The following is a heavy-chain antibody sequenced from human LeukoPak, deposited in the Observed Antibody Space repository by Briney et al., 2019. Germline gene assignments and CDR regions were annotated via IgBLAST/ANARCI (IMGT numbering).Heavy chain of an antibody. CDR1: GFTFNSYD. D-gene: IGHD1-1*01. CDR2: IHYDGSSK. J-gene: IGHJ6*03. V-gene: IGHV3-30*02. CDR3: AKVSTAITHYYYYYLDV. Sequence: PGGSLRLSCAASGFTFNSYDMHWVRQAPGKGLEWVAFIHYDGSSKYYADSVKGRFTISRDNSKNTLYLQMNSLRAEDTAVYYCAKVSTAITHYYYYYLDVWGKGTTVTVSS.